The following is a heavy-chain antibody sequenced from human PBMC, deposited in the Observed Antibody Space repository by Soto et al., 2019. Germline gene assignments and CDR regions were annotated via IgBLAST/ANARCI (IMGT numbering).Heavy chain of an antibody. Sequence: QLQLQESGPGLVKPSETLSLTCTVSGGSISSSDYYWGWIRQPPGKGLEWLGTIYYSGNTYYNPSLESRVTISVDTSKKQFSLKLRSVTAADTAVYYCARLYCSGGSCYSPPAYFNHWGQGTLVTVSS. CDR2: IYYSGNT. V-gene: IGHV4-39*01. CDR1: GGSISSSDYY. CDR3: ARLYCSGGSCYSPPAYFNH. J-gene: IGHJ1*01. D-gene: IGHD2-15*01.